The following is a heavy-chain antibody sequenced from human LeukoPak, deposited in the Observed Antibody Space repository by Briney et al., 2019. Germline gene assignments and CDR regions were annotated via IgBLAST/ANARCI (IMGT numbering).Heavy chain of an antibody. J-gene: IGHJ4*02. D-gene: IGHD3-22*01. CDR2: IRYDGTNK. CDR1: GFTFSSYG. V-gene: IGHV3-30*02. Sequence: GGSLRLSCAASGFTFSSYGMHWVRQAPGKGLEWVAFIRYDGTNKYYADSVKGRFTISRDNSKNTLYLQMNSLRAEDTAVYYCARGDYYYYDSSGYYIWGQGTLVTVSS. CDR3: ARGDYYYYDSSGYYI.